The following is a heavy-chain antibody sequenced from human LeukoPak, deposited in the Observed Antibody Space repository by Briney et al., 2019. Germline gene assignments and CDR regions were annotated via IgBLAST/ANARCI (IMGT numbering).Heavy chain of an antibody. CDR3: ARARPPIYSSSSVWFDP. CDR2: IYYSGST. CDR1: GGSISSYY. Sequence: SETLSLTCTVSGGSISSYYWSWIRQPPGKGPEWIGYIYYSGSTNYNPSLKSRGTISVDTSKNQFSLTLSSVTAAATAVYSCARARPPIYSSSSVWFDPWGQGTLVTVSS. J-gene: IGHJ5*02. V-gene: IGHV4-59*01. D-gene: IGHD6-6*01.